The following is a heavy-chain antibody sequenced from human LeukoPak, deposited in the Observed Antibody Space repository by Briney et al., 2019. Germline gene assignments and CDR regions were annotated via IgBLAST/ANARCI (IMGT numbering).Heavy chain of an antibody. CDR2: TYYRSKWYN. J-gene: IGHJ4*02. Sequence: SQTLSLTCAISGDSVSSNSAAWNWIRQSPSRGLEWLGRTYYRSKWYNDYAVSVKSRITINPDTSKNQFSLQLNSVTPEDTAVYYCARVAEKKILWPTGGGYFDYWGQGTLVTVSS. V-gene: IGHV6-1*01. CDR3: ARVAEKKILWPTGGGYFDY. CDR1: GDSVSSNSAA. D-gene: IGHD3-10*01.